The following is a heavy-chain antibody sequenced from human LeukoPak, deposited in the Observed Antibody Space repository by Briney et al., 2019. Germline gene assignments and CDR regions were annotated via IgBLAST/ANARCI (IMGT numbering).Heavy chain of an antibody. Sequence: SETLSLTCTVSGGSISSSSYYWGWIRQPPGKGLEWIGSIYYSGSTYYNPSLKSRVTISVDTSKNQFSLKLSSVTAADTAVYYCARLNYDGSGRLPYYYYYYMDVWGKGTTVTISS. J-gene: IGHJ6*03. D-gene: IGHD3-22*01. V-gene: IGHV4-39*01. CDR2: IYYSGST. CDR3: ARLNYDGSGRLPYYYYYYMDV. CDR1: GGSISSSSYY.